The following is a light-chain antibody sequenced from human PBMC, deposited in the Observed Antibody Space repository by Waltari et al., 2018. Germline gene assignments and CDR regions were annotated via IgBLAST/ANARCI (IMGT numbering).Light chain of an antibody. CDR1: SSDVGGYNY. J-gene: IGLJ1*01. V-gene: IGLV2-14*01. CDR2: EVS. Sequence: QSALTQPASVSGSPGQSITISCTGTSSDVGGYNYVSWYQQHPGNAPKLMIYEVSNRPAGVYNRFSGSQSGNTASLTISGLQAEDEADYYCSSYTSSSTLYVFGTGTKVTVL. CDR3: SSYTSSSTLYV.